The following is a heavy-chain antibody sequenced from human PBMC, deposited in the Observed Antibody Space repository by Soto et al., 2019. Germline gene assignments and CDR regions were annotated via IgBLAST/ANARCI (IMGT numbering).Heavy chain of an antibody. D-gene: IGHD6-19*01. J-gene: IGHJ4*02. CDR2: INTGNGNT. CDR3: ARPGIAVAGTGWDY. CDR1: GYTFTSYA. V-gene: IGHV1-3*04. Sequence: QVQLGQSGAEVKKPGASVKVSCKASGYTFTSYAMHWVRQAPGQRLEWMGWINTGNGNTKYSQKFQGRVTISRDTSASTAYMELSSLRSEDTAVFYCARPGIAVAGTGWDYWGQGTLVTVSS.